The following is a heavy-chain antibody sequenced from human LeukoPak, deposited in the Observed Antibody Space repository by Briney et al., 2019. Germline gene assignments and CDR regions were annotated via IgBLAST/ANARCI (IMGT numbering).Heavy chain of an antibody. CDR2: ISGSGGST. CDR3: ASSDYPGIAAAGTVLYYYYGMDV. CDR1: GFTFSSYA. Sequence: GGSLRLSCAASGFTFSSYAMSWVRQAPGKGLEWVSAISGSGGSTYYADSVKGRFTISRDNSKNTLYLQMNSLRAGDTAVYYCASSDYPGIAAAGTVLYYYYGMDVWGQGTTVTVSS. D-gene: IGHD6-13*01. V-gene: IGHV3-23*01. J-gene: IGHJ6*02.